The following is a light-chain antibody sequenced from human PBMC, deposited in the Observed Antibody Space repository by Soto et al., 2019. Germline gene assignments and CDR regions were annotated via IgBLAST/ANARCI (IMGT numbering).Light chain of an antibody. J-gene: IGKJ1*01. CDR3: QQYYSPPLA. CDR2: WAS. CDR1: QSVLYSSNNKNY. Sequence: DIVMTQSPDSLAVSLGERATINCKSSQSVLYSSNNKNYLAWYQQKPRQPPKLLIYWASTRESCVPDRFSGSGSGTDFTPTIRSLQAEDGAVYYCQQYYSPPLAFGQGTKVEIK. V-gene: IGKV4-1*01.